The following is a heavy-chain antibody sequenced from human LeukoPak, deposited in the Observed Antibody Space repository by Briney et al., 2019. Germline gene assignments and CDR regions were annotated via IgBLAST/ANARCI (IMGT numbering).Heavy chain of an antibody. Sequence: AGSLRLTCAAYGLSFRVYEMHWVPQAPGKGLKWILDISSSGTTTYYADSVKRRFIISRDNAKNSLYLQMESLRAEDTAVYYCTTVTVASNFDYWGEGSLVTVCS. V-gene: IGHV3-48*03. CDR2: ISSSGTTT. CDR3: TTVTVASNFDY. J-gene: IGHJ4*02. CDR1: GLSFRVYE. D-gene: IGHD6-19*01.